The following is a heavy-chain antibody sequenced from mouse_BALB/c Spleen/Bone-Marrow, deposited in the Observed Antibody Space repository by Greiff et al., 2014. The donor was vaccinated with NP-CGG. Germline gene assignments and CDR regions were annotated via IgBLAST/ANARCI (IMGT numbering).Heavy chain of an antibody. CDR2: IHPNSGNT. J-gene: IGHJ2*01. CDR3: ARHYRYAYYFDY. Sequence: QVQLQQSGSVLVRPGASVKLSCKASGYTFISSWMHWAKQRPGQGLEWIGEIHPNSGNTNYNEKFKGKATLTVDTSSSTAYVDLRSLTSEDSAVYYCARHYRYAYYFDYWGRGTTLTVSS. D-gene: IGHD2-14*01. V-gene: IGHV1S130*01. CDR1: GYTFISSW.